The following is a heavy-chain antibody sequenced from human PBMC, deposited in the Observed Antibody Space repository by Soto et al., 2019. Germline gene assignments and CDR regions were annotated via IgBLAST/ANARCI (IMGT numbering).Heavy chain of an antibody. Sequence: GESLKISCKGSGYTFSNCWIGWVRQMPGKGLEWMGIIYPGDSDTKYSPSVKGRFTISRDNSKNTLYLQMNSLRAEDTAVYYCAKYSPPGGQWLAYFDYWGQGTLVTVSS. CDR3: AKYSPPGGQWLAYFDY. D-gene: IGHD6-19*01. CDR2: IYPGDSDT. J-gene: IGHJ4*02. V-gene: IGHV5-51*03. CDR1: GYTFSNCW.